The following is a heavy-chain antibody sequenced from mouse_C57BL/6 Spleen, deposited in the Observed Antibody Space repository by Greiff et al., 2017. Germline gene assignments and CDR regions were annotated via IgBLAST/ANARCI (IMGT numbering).Heavy chain of an antibody. CDR1: GYSLTSYG. CDR3: ARKGNYDYFDYAMDC. Sequence: QVQLQQSGPGLVQPSQSLSITCTASGYSLTSYGVHWVRQSPGKGLEWLGVIWSGGSTDNNAAFISRMSISKDNSKSHVYSKMNSLQADDTAIYYCARKGNYDYFDYAMDCWGQGASVTVSS. J-gene: IGHJ4*01. V-gene: IGHV2-2*01. D-gene: IGHD2-4*01. CDR2: IWSGGST.